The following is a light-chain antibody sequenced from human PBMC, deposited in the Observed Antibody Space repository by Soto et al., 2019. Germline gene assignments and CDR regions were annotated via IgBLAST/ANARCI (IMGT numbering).Light chain of an antibody. CDR3: VLASDGVLV. Sequence: QTVVTQEPSLTVSPGGTVTLTCASSTGAVTSGNYPSWFQQKPGHAPRALIYSTTNKRSWTPVRFSGSLLGGKAALTLSGVQPEDEAEYHCVLASDGVLVFGGGTKLTVL. V-gene: IGLV7-43*01. CDR1: TGAVTSGNY. CDR2: STT. J-gene: IGLJ3*02.